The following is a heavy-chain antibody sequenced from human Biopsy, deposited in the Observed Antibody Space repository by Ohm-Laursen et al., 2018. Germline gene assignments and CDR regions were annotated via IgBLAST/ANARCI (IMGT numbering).Heavy chain of an antibody. V-gene: IGHV3-23*01. CDR3: AKDQMRSSWSNDAFDM. CDR1: GFTFSTYG. J-gene: IGHJ3*02. D-gene: IGHD6-19*01. Sequence: SLRLSCAASGFTFSTYGMSWVRQAAGKGLEWVSGTSISGTFTHYADSVRGRFTMSRDNSKNTLYLQMNSLKAEDTAVYYCAKDQMRSSWSNDAFDMWGPGTMVTVSS. CDR2: TSISGTFT.